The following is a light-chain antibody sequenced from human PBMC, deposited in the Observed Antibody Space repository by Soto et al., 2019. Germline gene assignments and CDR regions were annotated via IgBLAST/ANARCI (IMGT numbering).Light chain of an antibody. CDR1: QSVSSTD. CDR2: GAF. CDR3: QQYDRSSGLT. V-gene: IGKV3-20*01. Sequence: EIVLTQSPGTLSLSPGERATLSCRASQSVSSTDLSWYQQKLGQAPRLLIYGAFSRATGVPDRFSGSGSGTDFTLTISRLEPEDFAVYYCQQYDRSSGLTFGGGTKVEIK. J-gene: IGKJ4*01.